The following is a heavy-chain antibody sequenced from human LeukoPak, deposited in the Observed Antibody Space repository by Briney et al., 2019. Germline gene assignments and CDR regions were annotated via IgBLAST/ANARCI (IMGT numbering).Heavy chain of an antibody. CDR1: GGTFSSYA. CDR3: ARMVGYCSGGSCFGPEE. CDR2: IIPIFGTA. V-gene: IGHV1-69*05. Sequence: SVKVSCKASGGTFSSYAISWVRQAPGQGLEWMGGIIPIFGTANYAQKFQGRVTITTDESTSTAYMEMSSLRSEDTAVYYCARMVGYCSGGSCFGPEEWGQGTLATVSS. J-gene: IGHJ4*02. D-gene: IGHD2-15*01.